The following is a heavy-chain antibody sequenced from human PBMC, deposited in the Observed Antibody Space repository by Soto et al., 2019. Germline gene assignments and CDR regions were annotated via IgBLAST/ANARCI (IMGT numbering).Heavy chain of an antibody. Sequence: GGSLRLSCAASGFTFSIYVMSWVRQAPGKGLEWVSSISGSGGTTYYADSAKGRFTISRDNSKNTLYLQMNSLRVEDTAIYYCAKVVPAAMWFYYWGQGTLVTVSS. CDR1: GFTFSIYV. CDR2: ISGSGGTT. D-gene: IGHD2-2*01. CDR3: AKVVPAAMWFYY. J-gene: IGHJ4*02. V-gene: IGHV3-23*01.